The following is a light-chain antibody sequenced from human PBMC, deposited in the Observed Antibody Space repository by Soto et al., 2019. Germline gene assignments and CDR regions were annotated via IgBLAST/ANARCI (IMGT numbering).Light chain of an antibody. CDR1: SSNIGAGYD. CDR2: GNS. CDR3: QSYYSSLSYV. Sequence: QSVLPQPPSVSGAPGQRVTISCTGSSSNIGAGYDVHWYQQLPGTAPKLLIYGNSNRPSGVPDRFSGSKSGTSASLAITGLQAEDEADYYCQSYYSSLSYVFGTGTKLTVL. V-gene: IGLV1-40*01. J-gene: IGLJ1*01.